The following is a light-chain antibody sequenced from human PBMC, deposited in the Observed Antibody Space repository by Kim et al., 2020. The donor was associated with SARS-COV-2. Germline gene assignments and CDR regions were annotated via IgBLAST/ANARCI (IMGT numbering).Light chain of an antibody. J-gene: IGKJ2*01. V-gene: IGKV3-11*01. CDR2: DAY. Sequence: LSLSPGERATLSCRASQSVSSYLAWYQQKPGQAPRLLIYDAYNRATGIPARFSGSGSGTDFTLTISRLEPEDFAIYYCQQRSNSYTFGQGTKLEIK. CDR3: QQRSNSYT. CDR1: QSVSSY.